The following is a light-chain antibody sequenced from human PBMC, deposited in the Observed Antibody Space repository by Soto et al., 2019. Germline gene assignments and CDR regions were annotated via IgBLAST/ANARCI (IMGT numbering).Light chain of an antibody. Sequence: QSALTQPPSVSGSPGQSVTISCTGTSSDVGSYNRVSWYQHPPGTAPKLMIYEVSNRPSGVPDRYSGSKSGNTASLTISGLLDEDEVDYNCSSYTSSSTRVFGGGTKVTVL. J-gene: IGLJ2*01. CDR2: EVS. V-gene: IGLV2-18*02. CDR3: SSYTSSSTRV. CDR1: SSDVGSYNR.